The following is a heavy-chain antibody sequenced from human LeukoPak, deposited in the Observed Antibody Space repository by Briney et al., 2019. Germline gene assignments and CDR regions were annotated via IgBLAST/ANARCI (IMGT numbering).Heavy chain of an antibody. CDR2: ISAYNGNT. J-gene: IGHJ6*02. D-gene: IGHD1-14*01. V-gene: IGHV1-18*01. CDR1: GYTFTSYG. Sequence: GASVKVSCKASGYTFTSYGISWVRQAPGQGLERMGWISAYNGNTNYAQKLQGRVTMTTDTSTSTAYMELRSLRSDDTAVYYCARDSRNQNPGYYYYGMDVWGQGTTVTVSS. CDR3: ARDSRNQNPGYYYYGMDV.